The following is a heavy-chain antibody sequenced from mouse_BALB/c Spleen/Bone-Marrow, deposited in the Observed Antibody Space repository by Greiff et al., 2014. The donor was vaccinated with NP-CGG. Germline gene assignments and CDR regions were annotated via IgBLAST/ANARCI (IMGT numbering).Heavy chain of an antibody. CDR1: GDSITSGY. D-gene: IGHD1-1*01. CDR2: ISYSGST. V-gene: IGHV3-8*02. Sequence: VQLQQSGPSLVKPSQTLSLTCSVTGDSITSGYWNWIRKFPGNKLEYMGYISYSGSTYYTPSLKSRISITRDTSKNQYYLQLNSATTEDTATYYCARGGGSSYNYAMDYWGQGTSVTVSS. CDR3: ARGGGSSYNYAMDY. J-gene: IGHJ4*01.